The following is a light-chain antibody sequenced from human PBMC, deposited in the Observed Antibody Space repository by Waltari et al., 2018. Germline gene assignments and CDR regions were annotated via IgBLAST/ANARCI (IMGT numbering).Light chain of an antibody. CDR2: VNSDGSH. J-gene: IGLJ3*02. CDR3: QTGGHGTWV. V-gene: IGLV4-69*01. Sequence: QLVVTQSPSASAPLGASVKLTCTLSSGHSSNIVAWLQQRPKKGPRYLMKVNSDGSHIKGDYIPDRFSGSSSGAERYLTISSLQPDDEADYYCQTGGHGTWVFGGGTTLTVL. CDR1: SGHSSNI.